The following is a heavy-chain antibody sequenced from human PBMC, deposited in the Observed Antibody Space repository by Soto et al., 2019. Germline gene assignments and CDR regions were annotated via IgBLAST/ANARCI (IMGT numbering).Heavy chain of an antibody. D-gene: IGHD2-15*01. CDR1: GGTFSSYA. CDR3: ARSYCSGGSCFHTNWFDP. J-gene: IGHJ5*02. CDR2: IIPIFGTA. V-gene: IGHV1-69*12. Sequence: QVQLVQSGAEVKKPGSSVKVSCKASGGTFSSYAISWVRQAPGHGLEWLGGIIPIFGTANYAQKFQGRVTITADESTSTAYMELSSLRSEDTAVYYCARSYCSGGSCFHTNWFDPWGQGTLVTVSS.